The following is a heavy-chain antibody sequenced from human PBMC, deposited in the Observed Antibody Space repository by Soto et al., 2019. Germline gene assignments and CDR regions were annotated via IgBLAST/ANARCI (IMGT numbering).Heavy chain of an antibody. J-gene: IGHJ6*02. CDR1: GFTFSSYG. V-gene: IGHV3-30*18. CDR3: AKDLLGPGRAYGMDV. D-gene: IGHD7-27*01. Sequence: QVQLVESGGGVVQPGRSLRLSCAASGFTFSSYGMHWVRQAPGKGLEWVAVISYDGSNKYYADSVKGRFTNSRDNSKNTLSLQMNSLRAEDTAVYYGAKDLLGPGRAYGMDVWGQGTTVTVSS. CDR2: ISYDGSNK.